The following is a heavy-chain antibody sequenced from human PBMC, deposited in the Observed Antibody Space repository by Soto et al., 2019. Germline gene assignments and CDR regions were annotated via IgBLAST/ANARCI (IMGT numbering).Heavy chain of an antibody. J-gene: IGHJ4*02. CDR2: IYYSGST. Sequence: PSETLSLTCTVSGGSISSSSYYWGWIRQPPGKGLEWIGFIYYSGSTKYNPSLKSRVTISVDTSKNQFSLKVSSATAADTAVYYCARHSNRNYGLYYFDYWGLGALVTVSS. D-gene: IGHD4-4*01. CDR3: ARHSNRNYGLYYFDY. V-gene: IGHV4-39*01. CDR1: GGSISSSSYY.